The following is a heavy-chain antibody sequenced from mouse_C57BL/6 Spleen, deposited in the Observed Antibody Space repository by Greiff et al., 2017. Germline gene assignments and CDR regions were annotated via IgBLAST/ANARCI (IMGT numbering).Heavy chain of an antibody. J-gene: IGHJ2*01. V-gene: IGHV1-82*01. CDR3: ARCSGKGGYYFDY. Sequence: VQLQQSGPELVKPGASVKISCKASGYAFSSSWMNWVKQRPGKGLEWIGRIYPGDGDTNYNGKFKGKATLTADKSSSTAYMQLSSLTSEDSAVYFCARCSGKGGYYFDYWGQGTTLTVSS. CDR2: IYPGDGDT. CDR1: GYAFSSSW. D-gene: IGHD1-1*01.